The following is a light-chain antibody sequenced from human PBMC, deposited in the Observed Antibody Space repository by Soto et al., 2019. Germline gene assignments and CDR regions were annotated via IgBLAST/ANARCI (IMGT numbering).Light chain of an antibody. CDR1: QSVSNN. J-gene: IGKJ5*01. CDR2: YAS. V-gene: IGKV3D-15*01. Sequence: EIMMTQSPATLSLSPGERATLSCRASQSVSNNFAWYQQKPGHAPRLLIYYASTRATGIPARFSGSGSGTEFTLTISSLQSEDFALYYCQQYNDWPPITFGQGTRLEIK. CDR3: QQYNDWPPIT.